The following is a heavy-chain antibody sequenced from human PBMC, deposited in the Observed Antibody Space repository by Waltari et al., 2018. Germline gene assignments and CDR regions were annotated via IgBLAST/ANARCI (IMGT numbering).Heavy chain of an antibody. CDR2: ISWNSDNI. CDR1: GLNLATHA. D-gene: IGHD1-26*01. V-gene: IGHV3-9*01. J-gene: IGHJ4*02. Sequence: EVQLVESGGGLVQPGRALRLSCAGTGLNLATHAMHWVRQAPGKGLEWVSGISWNSDNIGYADSVKGRFTISRDNAKNSLYLQMNSLRPEDTALYYCAKGHSGSYGLKDWGQGTLVTVSS. CDR3: AKGHSGSYGLKD.